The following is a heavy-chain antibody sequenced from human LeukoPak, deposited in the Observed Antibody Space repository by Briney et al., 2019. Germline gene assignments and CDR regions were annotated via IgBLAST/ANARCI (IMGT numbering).Heavy chain of an antibody. CDR1: GFTFSSYA. Sequence: PGGSLRLSCAASGFTFSSYAMSWVRQAPGKGLEWVSAISSSSSTIYYADSVKGRFTVSRDNAKNSLYLQMNSLRAEDTAVYYCARDHHRRLYDSQARDTFDIWGQGTMVTVSS. CDR3: ARDHHRRLYDSQARDTFDI. V-gene: IGHV3-48*01. D-gene: IGHD3-22*01. J-gene: IGHJ3*02. CDR2: ISSSSSTI.